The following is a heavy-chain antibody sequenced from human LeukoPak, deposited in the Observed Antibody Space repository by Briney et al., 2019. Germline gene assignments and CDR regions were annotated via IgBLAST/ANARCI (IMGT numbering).Heavy chain of an antibody. D-gene: IGHD3-10*01. V-gene: IGHV3-30*04. CDR3: ARMGSRLLWFGELLRSPTNWFDP. CDR1: GFTFSSYA. J-gene: IGHJ5*02. Sequence: GGSLRLSCAASGFTFSSYAMHWVRQAPGKGLEWVAVISYDGSNKYYADSVKGRFTISRDNSKNTLYLQMNSLRAEDMAVYYCARMGSRLLWFGELLRSPTNWFDPWGQGTLVSVSS. CDR2: ISYDGSNK.